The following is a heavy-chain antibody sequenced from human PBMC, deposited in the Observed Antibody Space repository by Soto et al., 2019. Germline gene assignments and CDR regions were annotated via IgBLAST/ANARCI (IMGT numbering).Heavy chain of an antibody. J-gene: IGHJ5*02. CDR1: GFTFSGSA. V-gene: IGHV3-73*01. Sequence: PGGSLRLSCAASGFTFSGSAIHWVRQASGKGLEWIGRIKDKPNSYATAYTASVKGRFTISRDDSKNTAYLQMNSLKTEDTAVYYCTRYYYDSSGYPLLGPWGQGTLVTVSS. D-gene: IGHD3-22*01. CDR2: IKDKPNSYAT. CDR3: TRYYYDSSGYPLLGP.